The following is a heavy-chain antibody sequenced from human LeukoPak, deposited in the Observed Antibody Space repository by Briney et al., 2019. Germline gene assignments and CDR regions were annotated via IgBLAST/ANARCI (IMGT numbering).Heavy chain of an antibody. CDR1: GYTFTSYY. V-gene: IGHV1-46*01. CDR2: ISPSGDRT. J-gene: IGHJ4*02. Sequence: GASVKVSCKASGYTFTSYYMHWVRQAPGQGLEWVGIISPSGDRTNYAQKFRGRITMTRDTSTSTVYMELSSLRSEDTAVYYCARDQEGFDYWGQGTLVTVSS. CDR3: ARDQEGFDY.